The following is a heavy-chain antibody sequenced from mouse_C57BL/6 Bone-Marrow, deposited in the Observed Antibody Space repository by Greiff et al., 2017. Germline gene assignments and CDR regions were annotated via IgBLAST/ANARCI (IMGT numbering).Heavy chain of an antibody. CDR1: GYTFTSYG. CDR2: IYPRSGNT. CDR3: AKTYRYSSFAY. D-gene: IGHD1-1*01. Sequence: VQLQQSGAELARPGASVKLSCKASGYTFTSYGISWVKQRTGQGLEWIGEIYPRSGNTYYNEKFKGKATLTADKSSSTAYMELRSLTSEDSAVYFCAKTYRYSSFAYWGQGTLVTVSA. J-gene: IGHJ3*01. V-gene: IGHV1-81*01.